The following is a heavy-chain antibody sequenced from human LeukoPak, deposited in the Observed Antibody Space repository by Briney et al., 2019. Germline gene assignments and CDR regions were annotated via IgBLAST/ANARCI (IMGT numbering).Heavy chain of an antibody. CDR2: IYHSGST. CDR1: SGSISTSNYY. V-gene: IGHV4-61*01. J-gene: IGHJ4*02. Sequence: SETLSLTCTVSSGSISTSNYYWGWVRQPPGKGLEWIGYIYHSGSTNYNPSLKSRVTISVDTSQNQFSLNLSSVTAADTAIYYCARDGYSGSDALWGQGTLVTVSS. D-gene: IGHD5-12*01. CDR3: ARDGYSGSDAL.